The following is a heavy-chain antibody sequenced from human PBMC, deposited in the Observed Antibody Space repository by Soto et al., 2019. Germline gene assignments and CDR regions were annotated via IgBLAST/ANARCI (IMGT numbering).Heavy chain of an antibody. V-gene: IGHV3-23*01. CDR1: GFTFSSYV. J-gene: IGHJ4*02. Sequence: EVQLLESGGGLVQPGGSLRLSCAASGFTFSSYVMSWVRQAPGKGLEWVSSITNGGGGAYYADSVKGRFTISRDHSKNTLYLQMNSLRAEDTAVYYCAKDCSGGSCFSGYWGQGTLVTVSS. CDR3: AKDCSGGSCFSGY. CDR2: ITNGGGGA. D-gene: IGHD2-15*01.